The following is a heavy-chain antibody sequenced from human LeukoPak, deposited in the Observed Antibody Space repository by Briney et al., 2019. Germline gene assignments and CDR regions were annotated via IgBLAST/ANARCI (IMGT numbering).Heavy chain of an antibody. Sequence: GGSLTLSRAASCFTFNTYEMNWVGPAARKGLKWVSYISSCGTNIQYPHSLKGRFTISRGNAKNLLYPQVKILKADDTAAYYCARDHPDSSSRGSFDYWGQGTLVTVSS. D-gene: IGHD6-13*01. J-gene: IGHJ4*02. V-gene: IGHV3-48*03. CDR1: CFTFNTYE. CDR3: ARDHPDSSSRGSFDY. CDR2: ISSCGTNI.